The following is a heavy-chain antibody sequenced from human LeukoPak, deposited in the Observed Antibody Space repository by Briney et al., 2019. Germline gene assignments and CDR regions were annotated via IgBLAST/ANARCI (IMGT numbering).Heavy chain of an antibody. CDR2: IYYSGST. CDR1: GGSISRYY. D-gene: IGHD5-24*01. J-gene: IGHJ4*02. V-gene: IGHV4-59*01. Sequence: PSETLSLTCTVSGGSISRYYWSWIRQPPGKGLEWIGYIYYSGSTNYNPSLKSRVTMSVDTSKNQFSLKLNSVTAADTAVYYCARDSSDGYEYLDYWGQGTLVTVSS. CDR3: ARDSSDGYEYLDY.